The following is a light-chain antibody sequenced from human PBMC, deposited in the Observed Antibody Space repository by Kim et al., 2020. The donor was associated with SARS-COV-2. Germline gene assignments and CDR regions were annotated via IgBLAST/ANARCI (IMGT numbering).Light chain of an antibody. CDR1: SRDIGGYVY. CDR3: CSYVNSNAFV. CDR2: EVT. Sequence: GQSITISCTGTSRDIGGYVYVSWYQPYPGKAPKLLIYEVTYRPSGVSKRFSASKSGNTASLTISGLQTDDEADYYCCSYVNSNAFVFGSGTKVTVL. J-gene: IGLJ1*01. V-gene: IGLV2-14*01.